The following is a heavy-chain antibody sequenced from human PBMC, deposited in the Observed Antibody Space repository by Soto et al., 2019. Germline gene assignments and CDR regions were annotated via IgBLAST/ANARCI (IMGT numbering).Heavy chain of an antibody. J-gene: IGHJ4*02. CDR2: IYYSGST. Sequence: QVQLQESGPGLVKPSETLSLTCTVSGGSVSSGSYFWSWIRQPPGKGLESIGHIYYSGSTNYNPSLKSRVTISVDTSKNQFSLKLTSVAAADTAVYYCASKGHSSGWYEDWGQGALVTVSS. D-gene: IGHD6-19*01. CDR3: ASKGHSSGWYED. V-gene: IGHV4-61*01. CDR1: GGSVSSGSYF.